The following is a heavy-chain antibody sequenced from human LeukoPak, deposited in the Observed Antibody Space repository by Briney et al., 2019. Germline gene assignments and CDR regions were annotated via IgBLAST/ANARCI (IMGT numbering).Heavy chain of an antibody. Sequence: SETLSLTCTVSGASISSSSHYWGWIRQPPGKELQWIASVYYSGRTNYNPSLKSRVTISVDTSEKQFSLQVNSVTAADTAVYYCASEAIWGQGTMVTVSS. V-gene: IGHV4-39*02. CDR3: ASEAI. CDR1: GASISSSSHY. CDR2: VYYSGRT. J-gene: IGHJ3*02.